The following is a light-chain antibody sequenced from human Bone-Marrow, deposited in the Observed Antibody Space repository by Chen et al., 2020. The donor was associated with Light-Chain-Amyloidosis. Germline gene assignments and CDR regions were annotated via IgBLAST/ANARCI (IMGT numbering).Light chain of an antibody. CDR2: EDD. Sequence: NFMLTQPHSVSESPGQTVIISCTRSSGSIATNYGQGYQQRPDSSPTTGIYEDDQRPSGVPDRFSGSIDRSSNSASLTISGLKTEDEADYYCQSYQGSSQGVFGGGTKLTVL. J-gene: IGLJ3*02. CDR3: QSYQGSSQGV. CDR1: SGSIATNY. V-gene: IGLV6-57*01.